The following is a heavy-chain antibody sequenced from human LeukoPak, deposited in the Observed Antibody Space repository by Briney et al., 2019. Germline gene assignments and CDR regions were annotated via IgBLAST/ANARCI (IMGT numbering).Heavy chain of an antibody. D-gene: IGHD3-22*01. J-gene: IGHJ4*02. CDR1: GYTFTGYY. Sequence: ASVKVSCKASGYTFTGYYMHWVRQAPGQGLEWMGRINPNSGGTNYAQKFQGRVTMTRDTSISTAYMELSRLRSDDTAVYYCASSKVYYYDSSGYSLDYWGQGTLVTVSS. V-gene: IGHV1-2*06. CDR2: INPNSGGT. CDR3: ASSKVYYYDSSGYSLDY.